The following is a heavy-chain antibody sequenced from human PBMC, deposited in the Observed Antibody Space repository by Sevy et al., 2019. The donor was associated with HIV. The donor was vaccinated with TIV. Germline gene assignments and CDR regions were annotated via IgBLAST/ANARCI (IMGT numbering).Heavy chain of an antibody. D-gene: IGHD3-10*01. Sequence: SETLSLTCAVSGGSISGYYWSWIRQPPGKGLEWIGYIDYTGSTNYSPSLKSRVTISVDTSKSQFSLKLNSVTAADTAFYYCAGHEAGSGTYYNLIEYWGQGPLVTVSS. CDR1: GGSISGYY. CDR3: AGHEAGSGTYYNLIEY. V-gene: IGHV4-59*08. CDR2: IDYTGST. J-gene: IGHJ4*02.